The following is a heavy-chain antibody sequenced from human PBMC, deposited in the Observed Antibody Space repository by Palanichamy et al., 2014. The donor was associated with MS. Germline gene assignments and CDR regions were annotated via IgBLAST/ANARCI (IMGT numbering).Heavy chain of an antibody. V-gene: IGHV4-39*01. CDR1: GGSISSSSYY. Sequence: QLQLQESGPGLVKPSETLSLTCTVSGGSISSSSYYWGWIRQPPGKGLEWIGSIYYSGGTYYNPSLKSRVTISVDTSKNQFSLKLSSVTAADTAVYYCARLNPDCSSTNCPPKYYYYGMDVWGQGTTVAVSS. CDR2: IYYSGGT. D-gene: IGHD2-2*01. CDR3: ARLNPDCSSTNCPPKYYYYGMDV. J-gene: IGHJ6*02.